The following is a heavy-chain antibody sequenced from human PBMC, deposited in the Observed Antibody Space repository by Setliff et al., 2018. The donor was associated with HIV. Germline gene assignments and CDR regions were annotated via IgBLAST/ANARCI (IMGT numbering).Heavy chain of an antibody. Sequence: PSETLSLTCTVSGGSIRSGGYYWGWIRQHPGKGLEWIGNTYYSGSSYYNPSLRSRVTISVDTSKNQFSLKLGSVTAADTAVYFCARVTWIQLWLGWFDPWGQGTLVTVSS. CDR2: TYYSGSS. D-gene: IGHD5-18*01. CDR3: ARVTWIQLWLGWFDP. J-gene: IGHJ5*02. V-gene: IGHV4-31*03. CDR1: GGSIRSGGYY.